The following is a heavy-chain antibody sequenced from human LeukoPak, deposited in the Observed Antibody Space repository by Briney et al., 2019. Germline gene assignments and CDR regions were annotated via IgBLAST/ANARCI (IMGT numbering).Heavy chain of an antibody. CDR1: GYTFTSYG. Sequence: ASVKVSFKASGYTFTSYGVSWVRQAPGQGLEWMGWINTYNVNTNYAQKFQGRVTLTTDASTSTAYMELRSLRSDDTAVYYCARAWQGGYDDHFDYWGQGTLVTVSS. CDR3: ARAWQGGYDDHFDY. J-gene: IGHJ4*02. D-gene: IGHD5-12*01. V-gene: IGHV1-18*01. CDR2: INTYNVNT.